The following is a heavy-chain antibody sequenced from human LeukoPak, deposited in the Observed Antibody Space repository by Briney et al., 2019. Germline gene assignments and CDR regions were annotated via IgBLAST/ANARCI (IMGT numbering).Heavy chain of an antibody. D-gene: IGHD6-13*01. CDR1: RFTFSSYG. J-gene: IGHJ4*02. CDR2: ISYDGNNK. V-gene: IGHV3-30*18. Sequence: GGSLRVSSVASRFTFSSYGMHWVRQAPGKGLEGVAVISYDGNNKYYADSVKGRFTISREKFKNTLYVQMNSLRAEDTAVYYCSKDQDVPAAGTWVSIDYWGQGTLVTVSS. CDR3: SKDQDVPAAGTWVSIDY.